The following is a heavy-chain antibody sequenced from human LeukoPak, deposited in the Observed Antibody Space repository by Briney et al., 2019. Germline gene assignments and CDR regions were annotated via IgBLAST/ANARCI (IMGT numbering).Heavy chain of an antibody. CDR3: ARKYSSSWSEDY. V-gene: IGHV4-34*01. Sequence: SETLSLTCAVYGGSFSGYYWSWIRQPPGKGLEWIGEINHSGSTYYNPSLKSRVTISVDTSKNQFSLKLSSVTAADTAVYYCARKYSSSWSEDYWGQGTLVTVSS. CDR2: INHSGST. J-gene: IGHJ4*02. CDR1: GGSFSGYY. D-gene: IGHD6-13*01.